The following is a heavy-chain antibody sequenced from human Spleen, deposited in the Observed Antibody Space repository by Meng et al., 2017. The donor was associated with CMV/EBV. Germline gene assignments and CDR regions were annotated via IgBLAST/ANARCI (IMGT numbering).Heavy chain of an antibody. CDR2: INPNSGNT. D-gene: IGHD6-6*01. CDR3: ARVPAVKPAPRSRKNPLGYYYYGMDV. CDR1: GYTFTSYD. V-gene: IGHV1-8*01. J-gene: IGHJ6*02. Sequence: ASVKVSCKASGYTFTSYDINWVRQATGQGLEWMGWINPNSGNTGYAQKFQGRVTMTRNTSISTAYMELSSLRSEDTAVYYCARVPAVKPAPRSRKNPLGYYYYGMDVWGQGTTVTVSS.